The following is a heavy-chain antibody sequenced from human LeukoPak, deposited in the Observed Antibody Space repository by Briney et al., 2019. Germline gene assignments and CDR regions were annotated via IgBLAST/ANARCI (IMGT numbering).Heavy chain of an antibody. D-gene: IGHD6-13*01. CDR2: INAGNGNT. CDR3: ARDSSIAAAGTRFNWFDP. CDR1: GYTFTSYA. Sequence: ASVKVSCKASGYTFTSYAMHWVRQAPGQRLEWMGWINAGNGNTKYSQKFQGRVTITRDTSASTAYMELNSLRSEDTAVYYCARDSSIAAAGTRFNWFDPWGQGTLVTVSS. J-gene: IGHJ5*02. V-gene: IGHV1-3*01.